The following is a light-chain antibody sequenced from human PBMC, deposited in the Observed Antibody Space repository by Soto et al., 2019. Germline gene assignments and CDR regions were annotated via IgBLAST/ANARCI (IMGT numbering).Light chain of an antibody. CDR3: SSYASSSTVV. Sequence: QSVLTQPASVSGSPGQSITISCTGTSSDVGSYDLVSWYQQHPGKAPKLMIYEVSKRPSGVSDRFSGSKSGNTASLTISGLLDEDEADYYCSSYASSSTVVFGGGTKLTVL. V-gene: IGLV2-23*02. CDR1: SSDVGSYDL. CDR2: EVS. J-gene: IGLJ2*01.